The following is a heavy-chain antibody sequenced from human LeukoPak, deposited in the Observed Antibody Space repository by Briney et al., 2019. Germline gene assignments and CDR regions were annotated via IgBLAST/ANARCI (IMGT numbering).Heavy chain of an antibody. CDR1: GFAFSSYA. Sequence: GGSLRLSCAASGFAFSSYAMNWVRQAPGKGLEWVSVISGSGGSTYYADSVKGRFTISRDNSKNTLYLQMNSLRVEDTAVYYCAKDRCSGTSCQFDYWGQGTLVTVSS. J-gene: IGHJ4*02. CDR3: AKDRCSGTSCQFDY. V-gene: IGHV3-23*01. CDR2: ISGSGGST. D-gene: IGHD2-2*01.